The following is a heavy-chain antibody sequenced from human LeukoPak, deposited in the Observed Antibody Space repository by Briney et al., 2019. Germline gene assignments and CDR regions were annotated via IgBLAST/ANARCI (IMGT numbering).Heavy chain of an antibody. Sequence: GGSLRLSCAASGFTFSSYSMNWVRQAPGKGLEWVSYISSSSSTIYYADSVKGRFTVSRDNAKNSLYLQMNSLRAEDTAVYYCARDLLGWGLHYFDYWGQGTLVTVSS. V-gene: IGHV3-48*01. CDR3: ARDLLGWGLHYFDY. CDR1: GFTFSSYS. CDR2: ISSSSSTI. D-gene: IGHD2-21*02. J-gene: IGHJ4*02.